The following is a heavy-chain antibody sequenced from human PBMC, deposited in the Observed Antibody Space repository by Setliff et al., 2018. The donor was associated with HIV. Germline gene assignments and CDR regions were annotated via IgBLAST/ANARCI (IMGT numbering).Heavy chain of an antibody. J-gene: IGHJ4*02. V-gene: IGHV1-8*02. D-gene: IGHD3-16*01. Sequence: GASVKVSCKASGYTFTNYDINWVRQAAGQGLEWMAWMNPNTGNTGYAQKFRGRVTLTRNTSISTAYLELSSLRSEDTAMYYCARYEGVMTYAAYPLGHWGQGTLVTAPQ. CDR2: MNPNTGNT. CDR1: GYTFTNYD. CDR3: ARYEGVMTYAAYPLGH.